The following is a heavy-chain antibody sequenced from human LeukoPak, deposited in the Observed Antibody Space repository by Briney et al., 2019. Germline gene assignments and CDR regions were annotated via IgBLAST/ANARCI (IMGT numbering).Heavy chain of an antibody. CDR3: ARAEWELPNWFDP. D-gene: IGHD1-26*01. J-gene: IGHJ5*02. CDR1: GGTFSSYA. Sequence: SVKVSCKASGGTFSSYAISWVRQAPGQGLEWMGGIIPIFGTANYAQKFQGRVTITADESTSTAYTELSSLRSEDTAVYYCARAEWELPNWFDPWGQGTLVTVSS. CDR2: IIPIFGTA. V-gene: IGHV1-69*01.